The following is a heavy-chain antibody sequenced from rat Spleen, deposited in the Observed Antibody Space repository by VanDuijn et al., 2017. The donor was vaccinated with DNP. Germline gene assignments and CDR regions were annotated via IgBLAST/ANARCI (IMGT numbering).Heavy chain of an antibody. J-gene: IGHJ3*01. Sequence: EVQLVESGGGLVQPGRSLKLSCAASGFTFSNYGMAWVRQAPTKGLEWVASITNSGGSTYYRDSVKGRFTISRDNAKSTLYLQMDSLRSEDTATYYCTTGGFAYWGQGTLVTVSS. V-gene: IGHV5-27*01. CDR3: TTGGFAY. CDR2: ITNSGGST. CDR1: GFTFSNYG.